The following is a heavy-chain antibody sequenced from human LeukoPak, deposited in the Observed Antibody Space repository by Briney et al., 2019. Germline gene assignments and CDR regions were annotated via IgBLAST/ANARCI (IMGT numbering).Heavy chain of an antibody. V-gene: IGHV4-34*01. CDR1: GFTFSSYA. CDR2: INHSGST. D-gene: IGHD6-6*01. J-gene: IGHJ4*02. Sequence: GSLRLSCAASGFTFSSYAMSWVRQPPGKGLEWIGEINHSGSTNYNPSLKSRVTISVDTSKNQFSLKLSSVTAADTAVYYCARRSDSSSGNERTAGFDYWGQGTLVTVSS. CDR3: ARRSDSSSGNERTAGFDY.